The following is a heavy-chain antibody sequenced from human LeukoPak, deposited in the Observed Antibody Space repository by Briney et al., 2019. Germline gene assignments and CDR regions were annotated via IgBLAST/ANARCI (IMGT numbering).Heavy chain of an antibody. Sequence: GGSLRLSCAASGFTFDDYAMHWVRQAPGKGLEWVSGISWNSGSIGYADSVKGRFTISRDNAKNSLYLQTNSLRAEDTALYYCAKDLSSSEDAFDIWGQGTMVTVSS. CDR2: ISWNSGSI. CDR3: AKDLSSSEDAFDI. D-gene: IGHD6-6*01. CDR1: GFTFDDYA. V-gene: IGHV3-9*01. J-gene: IGHJ3*02.